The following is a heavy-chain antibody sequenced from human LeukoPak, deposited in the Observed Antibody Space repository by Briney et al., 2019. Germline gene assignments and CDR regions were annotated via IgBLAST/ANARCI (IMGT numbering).Heavy chain of an antibody. J-gene: IGHJ6*04. CDR2: ISSSSSYI. CDR3: ARDETPTTATIDV. Sequence: TGGSLRLSCAASGFTFSSYSMNWVRQAPGKGLEWVSSISSSSSYIYYADSVKGRFTISRDNAKNSLYLQMNSLRAEDTAVYYCARDETPTTATIDVWGKGTTVTVSS. D-gene: IGHD4-17*01. CDR1: GFTFSSYS. V-gene: IGHV3-21*01.